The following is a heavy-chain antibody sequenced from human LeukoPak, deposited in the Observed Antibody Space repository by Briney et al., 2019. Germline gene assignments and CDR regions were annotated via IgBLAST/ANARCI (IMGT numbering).Heavy chain of an antibody. CDR1: GFTFNNAW. CDR2: ISGSGGST. J-gene: IGHJ4*02. Sequence: PGGSLRLSCAASGFTFNNAWMSWVRQAPGKGLEWVSAISGSGGSTYYADSVKGRFTISRDNSKNTLYLQMNSLRAEDTAVYYCAKVVDAWGVRLGELSLWGQGTLVTVSS. D-gene: IGHD3-16*02. V-gene: IGHV3-23*01. CDR3: AKVVDAWGVRLGELSL.